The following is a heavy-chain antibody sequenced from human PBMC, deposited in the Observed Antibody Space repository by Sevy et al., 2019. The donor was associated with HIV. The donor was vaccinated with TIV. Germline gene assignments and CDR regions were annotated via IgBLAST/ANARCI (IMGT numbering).Heavy chain of an antibody. CDR3: ARQRGGWYEYDAFDV. CDR2: IYYSGST. J-gene: IGHJ3*01. V-gene: IGHV4-39*01. Sequence: SETLSLTCTVSDVSISSGTNYWGWIRQPPGKGLEWIGSIYYSGSTYYNPSLKSRVTIAADTSMNQFSLKLSSVTVADTAVYYCARQRGGWYEYDAFDVWGQGTMVTVSS. CDR1: DVSISSGTNY. D-gene: IGHD6-19*01.